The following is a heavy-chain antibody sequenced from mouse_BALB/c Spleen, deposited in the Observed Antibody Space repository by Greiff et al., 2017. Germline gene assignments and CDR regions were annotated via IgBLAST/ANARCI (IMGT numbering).Heavy chain of an antibody. V-gene: IGHV1S29*02. CDR3: ARDYGLYFDV. CDR2: IYPYNGGT. Sequence: VQLKQSGPELVKPGASVKISCKASGYTFTDYNMHWVKQSHGKSLEWIGYIYPYNGGTGYNQKFKSKATLTVDNSSSTAYMELRSLTSEDSAVYYCARDYGLYFDVWGAGTTVTVSS. CDR1: GYTFTDYN. J-gene: IGHJ1*01. D-gene: IGHD1-1*01.